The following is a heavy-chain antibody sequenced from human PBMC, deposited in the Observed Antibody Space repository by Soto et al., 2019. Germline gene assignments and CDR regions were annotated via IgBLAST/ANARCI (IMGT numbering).Heavy chain of an antibody. J-gene: IGHJ1*01. D-gene: IGHD2-2*01. CDR2: RSYGGTT. Sequence: SETLSLTCTVSGGSISSSSCHWGWIRQSPGKGLEWIGARSYGGTTYYSPSLESRVTISGDTSKNQFSLKVNSVTAADTAIYYCARLYSASWFPGYFQHWGQGILVTVSS. V-gene: IGHV4-39*01. CDR3: ARLYSASWFPGYFQH. CDR1: GGSISSSSCH.